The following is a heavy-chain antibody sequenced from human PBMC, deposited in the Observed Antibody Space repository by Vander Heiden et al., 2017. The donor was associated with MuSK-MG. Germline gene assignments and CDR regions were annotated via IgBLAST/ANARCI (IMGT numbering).Heavy chain of an antibody. V-gene: IGHV3-30*04. CDR3: AREPTGYYYYGMDV. CDR2: ISYDGSNK. Sequence: QVQLVESGGGVVQPGRSLRLSCAASGFTFSSYAMHWVRQAPGKGLEWVAVISYDGSNKYYADSVKGRFTISRDNSKNTLYLQMNSLRAEDTAVYYCAREPTGYYYYGMDVWGQGPTVTVSS. CDR1: GFTFSSYA. J-gene: IGHJ6*02.